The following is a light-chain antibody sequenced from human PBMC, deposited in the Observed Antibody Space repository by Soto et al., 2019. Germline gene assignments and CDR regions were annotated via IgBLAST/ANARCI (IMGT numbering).Light chain of an antibody. CDR1: SSNIGSNT. J-gene: IGLJ2*01. CDR2: SNN. Sequence: QLVLTQPPSASGTPGQRVTISCSGSSSNIGSNTVNWYQQHPGTAPKLLIYSNNQRPSGVPDRFSGSKSGTSASLAISGLQSEDEADYYCAAWDDSLNGFVVFGGGTKLTVL. CDR3: AAWDDSLNGFVV. V-gene: IGLV1-44*01.